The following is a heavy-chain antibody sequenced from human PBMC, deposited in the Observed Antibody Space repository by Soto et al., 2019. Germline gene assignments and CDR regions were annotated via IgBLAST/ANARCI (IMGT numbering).Heavy chain of an antibody. D-gene: IGHD6-13*01. Sequence: GGSLRLSCAASGFTFSSYSMNWVRQAPGKGLEWVSYISSSSSTIYYADSVKGRFTISRDNAKNSLYLQMNSLRDEDTAVYYCAREGAGDSSSWTYYYYYGMDVWGKGTTVTVSS. CDR2: ISSSSSTI. CDR3: AREGAGDSSSWTYYYYYGMDV. J-gene: IGHJ6*04. CDR1: GFTFSSYS. V-gene: IGHV3-48*02.